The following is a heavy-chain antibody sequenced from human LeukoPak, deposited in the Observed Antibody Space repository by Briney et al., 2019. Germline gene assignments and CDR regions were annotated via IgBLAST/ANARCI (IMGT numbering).Heavy chain of an antibody. Sequence: GGSLRLSCTASGFTFSSYGMNWVRQAPGKGLEWVAVIWYDESNKYYADSVKGRFTISRDNSKNTLYLQMNSLRAEDTAVYYCAKDDYGDYVAWGQGTLVTVSS. D-gene: IGHD4-17*01. CDR1: GFTFSSYG. V-gene: IGHV3-30*02. CDR2: IWYDESNK. CDR3: AKDDYGDYVA. J-gene: IGHJ5*02.